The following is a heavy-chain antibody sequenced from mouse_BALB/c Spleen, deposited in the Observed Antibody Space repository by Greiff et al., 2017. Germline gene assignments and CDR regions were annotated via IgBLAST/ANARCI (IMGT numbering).Heavy chain of an antibody. V-gene: IGHV1-15*01. D-gene: IGHD3-2*02. CDR2: IDPETGGT. Sequence: VQLQQSGAELVRPGASVTLSCKASGYTFTDYEMHWVKQTPVHGLEWIGVIDPETGGTAYNQKFKGKATLTADTSSSTAYMELSSLTSEDSAVYYCARQAGIYAMDYWGQGTSVTVSS. J-gene: IGHJ4*01. CDR3: ARQAGIYAMDY. CDR1: GYTFTDYE.